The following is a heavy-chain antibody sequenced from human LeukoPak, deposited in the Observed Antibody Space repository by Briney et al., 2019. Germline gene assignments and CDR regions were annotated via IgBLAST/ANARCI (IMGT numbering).Heavy chain of an antibody. V-gene: IGHV3-23*01. J-gene: IGHJ4*02. CDR1: GFTFSSFA. D-gene: IGHD6-6*01. CDR2: ISGSGGST. CDR3: AKDVAARPGYFDY. Sequence: GGSLRLSCAASGFTFSSFAMSWVRQAPGKGLDWVSAISGSGGSTYYADSVKGRFTISRDNSKNTLYLQMNSLRAEDTAVYYCAKDVAARPGYFDYWGQGTLVTVSS.